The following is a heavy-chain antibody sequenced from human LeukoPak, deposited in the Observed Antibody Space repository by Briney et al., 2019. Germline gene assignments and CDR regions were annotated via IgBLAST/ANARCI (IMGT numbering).Heavy chain of an antibody. Sequence: PGGSLRLSCAASGFTFRNFAMKWVRQAPGKGLEWVSDISGGGEHTFYADSVKGRFTISRDNSKNTVYLQMNSLRAEDTAVYYCAREGGRGSYYYWGQGTLVTVSS. D-gene: IGHD1-26*01. V-gene: IGHV3-23*01. CDR3: AREGGRGSYYY. CDR2: ISGGGEHT. J-gene: IGHJ4*02. CDR1: GFTFRNFA.